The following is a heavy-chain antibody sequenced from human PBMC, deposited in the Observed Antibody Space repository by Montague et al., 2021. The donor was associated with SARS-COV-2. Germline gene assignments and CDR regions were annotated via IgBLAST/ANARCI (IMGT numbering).Heavy chain of an antibody. CDR3: ARAQNICFIANCVNYFEV. Sequence: SETLSLTCEVSGGSIRSYYWSWIRQSPGKGLEWIGYVHYTGSTKYNPSLKTRVTLSLDTPKNPFSLRHNSVTAADTAVYYCARAQNICFIANCVNYFEVWGLGALVTVSS. CDR1: GGSIRSYY. D-gene: IGHD1-1*01. J-gene: IGHJ4*02. V-gene: IGHV4-59*01. CDR2: VHYTGST.